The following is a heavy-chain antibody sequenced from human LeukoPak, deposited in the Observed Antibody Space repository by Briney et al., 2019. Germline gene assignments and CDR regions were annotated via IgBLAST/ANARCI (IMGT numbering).Heavy chain of an antibody. CDR2: IIPIFGTV. CDR3: ARDLRRYQLLL. Sequence: ASVKVSCKASGGTFSSYAISWVRQAPGQGLEWMGGIIPIFGTVNYAQKFQGRVTITADESTSTAYMELSSLRSEDTAVYYCARDLRRYQLLLWGQGTLVTVSS. D-gene: IGHD2-2*01. J-gene: IGHJ4*02. V-gene: IGHV1-69*01. CDR1: GGTFSSYA.